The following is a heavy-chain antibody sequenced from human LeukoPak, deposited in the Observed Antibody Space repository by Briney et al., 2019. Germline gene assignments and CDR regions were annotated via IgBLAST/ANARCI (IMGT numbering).Heavy chain of an antibody. Sequence: XSVKVSCKASGYTFTSYGISWVRQAPGQGLEWMGWISAYNGNTNYAQKLQGRVTMTTDTSTSTAYMELRSLRSDDTAVYYCARGLDYDILTGYTYFDYWGQGTLVTVSS. J-gene: IGHJ4*02. V-gene: IGHV1-18*01. D-gene: IGHD3-9*01. CDR2: ISAYNGNT. CDR3: ARGLDYDILTGYTYFDY. CDR1: GYTFTSYG.